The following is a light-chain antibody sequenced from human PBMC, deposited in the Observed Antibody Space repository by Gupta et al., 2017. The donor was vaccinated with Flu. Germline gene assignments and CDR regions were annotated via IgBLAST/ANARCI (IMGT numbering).Light chain of an antibody. CDR3: QVWDTSSEHRV. V-gene: IGLV3-21*02. Sequence: SVLTQSPPVSVAPGQTAKITWGGNDIRSKMVHWYQQKAGRAPVLVVNDDSDRPSGVPERFSGSNSGNTATLTISRVEAGDEADYYCQVWDTSSEHRVFGGGTKLTVL. CDR2: DDS. CDR1: DIRSKM. J-gene: IGLJ3*02.